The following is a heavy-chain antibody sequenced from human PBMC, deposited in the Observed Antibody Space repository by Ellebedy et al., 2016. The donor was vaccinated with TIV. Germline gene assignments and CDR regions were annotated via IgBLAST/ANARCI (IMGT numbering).Heavy chain of an antibody. J-gene: IGHJ4*02. CDR3: ARDRHCIGGTCYSV. D-gene: IGHD2-15*01. CDR1: GFTFSSYS. Sequence: PGGSLRLSCAASGFTFSSYSMNWVRQAPGKGLEWVSYITGISSTIYYADSVKGRFTISRDNSKNTVYLQMNNLRVEDTAVYYSARDRHCIGGTCYSVWGQGTLVTVSS. CDR2: ITGISSTI. V-gene: IGHV3-48*01.